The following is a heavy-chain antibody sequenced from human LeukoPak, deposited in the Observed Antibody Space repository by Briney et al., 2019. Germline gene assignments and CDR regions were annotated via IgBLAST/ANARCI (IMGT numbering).Heavy chain of an antibody. V-gene: IGHV4-59*05. Sequence: GSLRLSCAASGFTFSSYWMSWIRQPPGKGLEWIGMIFYSGSAYYTPSLRGRVTLSVDTSRNQFSLNLISVTAADTGVYFCARQQSDTSLFDPWGQGTLVTVSS. D-gene: IGHD2-21*02. CDR3: ARQQSDTSLFDP. J-gene: IGHJ5*02. CDR2: IFYSGSA. CDR1: GFTFSSYW.